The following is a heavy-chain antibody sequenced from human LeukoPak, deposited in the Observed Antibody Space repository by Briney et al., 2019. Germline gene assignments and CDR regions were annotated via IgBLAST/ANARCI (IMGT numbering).Heavy chain of an antibody. CDR2: IWYDGSNK. J-gene: IGHJ4*02. Sequence: GGSLRLSCAASGFTFSSYGMHWVRQAPGKGLEWVAVIWYDGSNKYYADSVKGRFTISRDNAKNSLYLQMNSLRAEDTAVYYCARDGSSYVEPYYFDYWGQGTLVTVSS. V-gene: IGHV3-33*01. D-gene: IGHD3-16*01. CDR1: GFTFSSYG. CDR3: ARDGSSYVEPYYFDY.